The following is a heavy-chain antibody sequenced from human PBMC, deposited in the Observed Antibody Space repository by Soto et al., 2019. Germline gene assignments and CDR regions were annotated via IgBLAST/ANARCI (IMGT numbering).Heavy chain of an antibody. D-gene: IGHD3-22*01. CDR3: ARGWGYDSTDYYYAY. Sequence: QVQLVQSGAEVRKPGSSVRVSCKASGGSFNRHTISWVRQAPGQGLEWMGGNIPIFGTANHAQKFQGRVTIIADESTSTVYMELSSLRSDDTDIYYCARGWGYDSTDYYYAYWGQGTLVIVSS. CDR2: NIPIFGTA. V-gene: IGHV1-69*01. CDR1: GGSFNRHT. J-gene: IGHJ4*02.